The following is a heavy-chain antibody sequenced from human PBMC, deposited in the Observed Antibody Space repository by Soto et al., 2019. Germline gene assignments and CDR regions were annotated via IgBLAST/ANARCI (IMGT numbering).Heavy chain of an antibody. CDR1: GFTVTEIY. V-gene: IGHV3-66*01. J-gene: IGHJ3*02. CDR3: VREPLYCSGGSCSIMGDAFDI. CDR2: IYNEFT. D-gene: IGHD2-15*01. Sequence: EVQPVESGGGLVQPGGSLRLSCVASGFTVTEIYMNWVRQAPGKGLEWVSVIYNEFTDYADSVRGRFSISTDSSKNALYLQMISLRTEDSAVYYCVREPLYCSGGSCSIMGDAFDIWGQGTMVTVSS.